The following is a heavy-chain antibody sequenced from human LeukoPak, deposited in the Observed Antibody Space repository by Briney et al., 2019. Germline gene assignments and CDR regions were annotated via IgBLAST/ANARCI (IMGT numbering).Heavy chain of an antibody. CDR2: ISSNGGST. J-gene: IGHJ4*02. Sequence: GGSLRLSCSASGFTFSSYAMHWVRQAPGKGLEYVSAISSNGGSTYYADSVKGRFTSSRDNSKNTLYLQMSSLRAEDTAVYYCVKAPHYYGSGSYHDYWGQGTLVTVSS. CDR1: GFTFSSYA. D-gene: IGHD3-10*01. CDR3: VKAPHYYGSGSYHDY. V-gene: IGHV3-64D*06.